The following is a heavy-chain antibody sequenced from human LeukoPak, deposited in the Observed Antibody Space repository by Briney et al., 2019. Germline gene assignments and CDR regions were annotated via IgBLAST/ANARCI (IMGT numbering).Heavy chain of an antibody. CDR2: INPSGGST. CDR3: ARESGGSFTDY. Sequence: ASVKVSCKASGYTFTSYYMHWVRQPPGQGLEWMGIINPSGGSTSYAQKFQGRVTMTRDMSTSTVYMELSSLRSEDTAVYYCARESGGSFTDYWGQGTLVTVSS. V-gene: IGHV1-46*01. J-gene: IGHJ4*02. CDR1: GYTFTSYY. D-gene: IGHD2-15*01.